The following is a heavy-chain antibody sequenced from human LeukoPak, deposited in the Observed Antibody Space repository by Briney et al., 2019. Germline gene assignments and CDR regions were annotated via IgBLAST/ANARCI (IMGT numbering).Heavy chain of an antibody. CDR1: GFTFDDYA. Sequence: PGGSLRLSCAASGFTFDDYAMHWVRQAPGKGLEWVSYISNSGSTIYYADSVKGRFTISRDNAKNSLYLQMNSLRAEDTAVYYCARDRGPIEVAGIPPQAWFDPWGQGTLVTVSS. CDR3: ARDRGPIEVAGIPPQAWFDP. CDR2: ISNSGSTI. D-gene: IGHD6-19*01. J-gene: IGHJ5*02. V-gene: IGHV3-48*03.